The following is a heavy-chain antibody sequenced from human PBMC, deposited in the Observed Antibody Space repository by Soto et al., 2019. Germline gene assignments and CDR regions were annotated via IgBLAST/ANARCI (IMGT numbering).Heavy chain of an antibody. J-gene: IGHJ6*02. CDR3: AKDGASGSYPPYYYFGMAV. CDR1: GFTFSSYA. CDR2: ISGSGGNA. Sequence: EVQLLESGGGLVQPGGSLRLSCAASGFTFSSYAMSWVRQAPGKGLEWVSTISGSGGNAYYADPVKGRFSISRDNSKNTRRLQMNSLRADDTAVYYCAKDGASGSYPPYYYFGMAVWGQGTTVTVSS. D-gene: IGHD1-26*01. V-gene: IGHV3-23*01.